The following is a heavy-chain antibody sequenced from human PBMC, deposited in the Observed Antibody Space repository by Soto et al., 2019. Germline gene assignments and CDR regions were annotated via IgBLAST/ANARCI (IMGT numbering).Heavy chain of an antibody. J-gene: IGHJ6*02. Sequence: SETLSLTCAVYGGSFSGYYWSWIRQPPGKGLEWIGEINHSGSTNYNPSLKSRVTTSVDTSKNQFSLKLSSVTAADTAVYYCARDRHTIYSSSWYTPYYYGMDVWGQGTTVTVSS. CDR1: GGSFSGYY. CDR2: INHSGST. CDR3: ARDRHTIYSSSWYTPYYYGMDV. D-gene: IGHD6-13*01. V-gene: IGHV4-34*01.